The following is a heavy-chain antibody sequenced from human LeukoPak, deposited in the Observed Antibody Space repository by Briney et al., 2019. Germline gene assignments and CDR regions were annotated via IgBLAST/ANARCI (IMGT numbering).Heavy chain of an antibody. CDR1: RLSVSSNF. CDR2: IRRDGST. J-gene: IGHJ5*02. Sequence: GGSLRLSCAASRLSVSSNFMSWVRQAPGKGLEWVAVIRRDGSTDYADSVKVRFTISRDNYRNTVHLQMISLRAEDTAMYYCARGCREGYISPVDPWGQGTLVTVSS. V-gene: IGHV3-66*01. CDR3: ARGCREGYISPVDP. D-gene: IGHD5-24*01.